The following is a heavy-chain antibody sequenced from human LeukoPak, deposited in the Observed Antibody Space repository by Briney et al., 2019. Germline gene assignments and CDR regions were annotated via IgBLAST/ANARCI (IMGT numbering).Heavy chain of an antibody. J-gene: IGHJ4*02. Sequence: ASVKVSCKASGGTFSSYAISWVRQAPGRGLEWMGGIIPIFGTANYAQKFQGRVTITADESTSTAYMELSSLRSEDTAVYYCAGEDPGAFDYWGQGTLVTVSS. CDR2: IIPIFGTA. V-gene: IGHV1-69*01. CDR3: AGEDPGAFDY. CDR1: GGTFSSYA. D-gene: IGHD3-10*01.